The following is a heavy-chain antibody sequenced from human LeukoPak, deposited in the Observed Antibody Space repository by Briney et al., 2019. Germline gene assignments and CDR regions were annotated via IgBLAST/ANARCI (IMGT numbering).Heavy chain of an antibody. Sequence: GGSLKLSWAASGFTFGNAWRGWVGRAPGKGLEGFGRIKGKTDGGTTDYAAPVKGRFTISRDDSKNTLYLQMNSLKTEDTAVYYCTTVTVVRTDYYYYYYMDVWGKGTTVTISS. J-gene: IGHJ6*03. CDR1: GFTFGNAW. CDR3: TTVTVVRTDYYYYYYMDV. CDR2: IKGKTDGGTT. V-gene: IGHV3-15*01. D-gene: IGHD4-23*01.